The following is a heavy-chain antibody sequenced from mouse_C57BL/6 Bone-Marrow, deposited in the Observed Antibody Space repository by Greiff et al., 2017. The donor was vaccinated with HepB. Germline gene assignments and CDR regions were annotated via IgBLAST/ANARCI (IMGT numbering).Heavy chain of an antibody. D-gene: IGHD1-1*01. V-gene: IGHV1-50*01. CDR3: APLLRSFAY. CDR2: IDPSDSYT. Sequence: QVQLKQPGAELVKPGASVKLSCKASGYTFTSYWMQWVKQRPGQGLEWIGEIDPSDSYTNYNQKFKGKATLTVDTSSSTAYMQLSSLTSEDSAVYYCAPLLRSFAYWGQGTLVTVSA. CDR1: GYTFTSYW. J-gene: IGHJ3*01.